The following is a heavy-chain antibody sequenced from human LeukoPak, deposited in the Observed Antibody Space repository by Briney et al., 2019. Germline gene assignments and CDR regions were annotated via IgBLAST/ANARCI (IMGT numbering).Heavy chain of an antibody. J-gene: IGHJ5*02. V-gene: IGHV4-59*01. Sequence: SETLSLTCTVSGGSISSYYWSWIRQPPGKGLEWIGYIYYSGSTNYNPSLKSRVTISVDTSKNQFSLKLSSVTAADTAVYYCARARIAVALGFDPWGQGTLVTVSS. D-gene: IGHD6-19*01. CDR2: IYYSGST. CDR1: GGSISSYY. CDR3: ARARIAVALGFDP.